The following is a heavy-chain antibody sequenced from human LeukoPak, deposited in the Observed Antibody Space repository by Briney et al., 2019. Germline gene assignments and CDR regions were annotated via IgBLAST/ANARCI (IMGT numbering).Heavy chain of an antibody. Sequence: ASVKVSCKASGGTFSSYAISWVRQAPGQGLEWMGWINPNSGGTNYAQKFQGRVTMTRDTSISTAYMELSRLRSDDTAVYYCARDLQQLPNFDYWGQGTLVTVSS. V-gene: IGHV1-2*02. J-gene: IGHJ4*02. CDR3: ARDLQQLPNFDY. D-gene: IGHD6-13*01. CDR1: GGTFSSYA. CDR2: INPNSGGT.